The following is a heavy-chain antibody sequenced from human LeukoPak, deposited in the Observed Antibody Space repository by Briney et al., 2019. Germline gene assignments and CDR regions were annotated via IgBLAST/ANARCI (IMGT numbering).Heavy chain of an antibody. CDR3: AREDIAVAAVGVDY. D-gene: IGHD6-19*01. CDR1: GFTFSSYN. V-gene: IGHV3-21*01. J-gene: IGHJ4*02. Sequence: GGSLRLSCAASGFTFSSYNMNWVRQAPGKGLEWVSSISTSSIYIYYADSVKGRSTISRDNAKNSLYLQMNSLRADDTAVYYCAREDIAVAAVGVDYWGQGTLVTVSS. CDR2: ISTSSIYI.